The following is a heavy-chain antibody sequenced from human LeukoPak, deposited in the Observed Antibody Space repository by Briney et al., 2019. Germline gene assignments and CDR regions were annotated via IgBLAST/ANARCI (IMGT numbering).Heavy chain of an antibody. D-gene: IGHD5-24*01. CDR3: ARGASRDGYRYFDY. V-gene: IGHV3-48*02. CDR2: ISSSSSTI. J-gene: IGHJ4*02. CDR1: GFTFSSYS. Sequence: PGGSLRLSCAASGFTFSSYSMNWVRQAPGKGLEWVSYISSSSSTIYYADSVKGRFTISRDNAKNSLYLQMNSLRDEDTAVYYCARGASRDGYRYFDYWGQGTLVTVSS.